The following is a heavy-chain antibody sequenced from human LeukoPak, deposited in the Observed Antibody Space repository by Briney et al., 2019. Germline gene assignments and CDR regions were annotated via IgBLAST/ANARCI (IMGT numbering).Heavy chain of an antibody. Sequence: QPGGSLRLSCAASGFTFSSYAMSWVRQAPGKGLEWVANIKQDGSEKYYVDSVKGRFTISRDNAKNSLYLQMNSLRAEDTAVYYCARDKPRYDFWSGYYPYWGQGTLVTVSS. D-gene: IGHD3-3*01. J-gene: IGHJ4*02. CDR1: GFTFSSYA. V-gene: IGHV3-7*01. CDR3: ARDKPRYDFWSGYYPY. CDR2: IKQDGSEK.